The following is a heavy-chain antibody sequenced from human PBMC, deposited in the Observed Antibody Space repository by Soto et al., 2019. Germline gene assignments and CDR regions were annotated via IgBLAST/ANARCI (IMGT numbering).Heavy chain of an antibody. CDR2: IVVGSGNT. J-gene: IGHJ4*02. Sequence: QMQLVQSGPEVKKPGPSVKVSCTASGFTFPSSAVQCVRLASGQRLAWIGWIVVGSGNTNSAQKLQERLTFTQDMSTSTVYLELSRLKSEDTAVYYCAADEMKTFLWGQGTLVTVSS. V-gene: IGHV1-58*01. CDR1: GFTFPSSA. CDR3: AADEMKTFL.